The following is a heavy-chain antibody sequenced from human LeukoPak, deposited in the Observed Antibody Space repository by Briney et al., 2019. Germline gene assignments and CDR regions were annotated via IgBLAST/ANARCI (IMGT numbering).Heavy chain of an antibody. CDR3: AREQYSSPGRVMDV. Sequence: SETLSLTCAVSGGSINNYFWTWIRQAAGQGLEWIGRIYTSGTTNYNSSLKSRVTMSVDTSKNQFSLKLNSVTAADTAVYYCAREQYSSPGRVMDVWGQGTTVTVSS. J-gene: IGHJ6*02. D-gene: IGHD3-22*01. CDR2: IYTSGTT. CDR1: GGSINNYF. V-gene: IGHV4-4*07.